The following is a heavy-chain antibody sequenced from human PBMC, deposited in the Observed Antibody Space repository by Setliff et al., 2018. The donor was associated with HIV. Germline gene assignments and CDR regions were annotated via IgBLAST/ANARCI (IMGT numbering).Heavy chain of an antibody. CDR2: IYYSGTT. V-gene: IGHV4-39*01. CDR3: ARPRLRGSGAFDI. Sequence: SETLSLTCTVSGDSISSSTFYWGWIRKPPGKGLEWIGSIYYSGTTYYNPSLKSRVAISVDTSKNQFSLKLSSVTAADTAVYYCARPRLRGSGAFDIWGQGTVVTVSS. D-gene: IGHD2-21*01. CDR1: GDSISSSTFY. J-gene: IGHJ3*02.